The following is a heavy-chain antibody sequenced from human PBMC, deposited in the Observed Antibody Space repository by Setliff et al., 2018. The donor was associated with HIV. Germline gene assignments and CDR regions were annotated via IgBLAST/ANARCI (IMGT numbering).Heavy chain of an antibody. J-gene: IGHJ6*03. Sequence: SETLSLTCTVSGGSISSYYWGWIRQPPGKGLEWIGSIYYSGSTYYNPSLKSRVTISVDTSKDQFSLKLSSVTAADTAVYYCARGGSYRFWSGYRYYYYYMDLWGKGTTVTVSS. CDR3: ARGGSYRFWSGYRYYYYYMDL. D-gene: IGHD3-3*01. CDR2: IYYSGST. V-gene: IGHV4-39*01. CDR1: GGSISSYY.